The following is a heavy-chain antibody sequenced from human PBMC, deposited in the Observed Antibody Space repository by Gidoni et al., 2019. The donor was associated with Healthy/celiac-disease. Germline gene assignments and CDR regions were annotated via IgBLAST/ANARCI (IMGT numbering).Heavy chain of an antibody. CDR2: INPNSGGT. V-gene: IGHV1-2*02. D-gene: IGHD3-22*01. CDR3: ARTYYDSSGYGWFDP. Sequence: GWINPNSGGTNYAQKFQGRVTMTRDTSISTAYMELSRLRSDDTAVYYCARTYYDSSGYGWFDPGGQGTLVTVSS. J-gene: IGHJ5*02.